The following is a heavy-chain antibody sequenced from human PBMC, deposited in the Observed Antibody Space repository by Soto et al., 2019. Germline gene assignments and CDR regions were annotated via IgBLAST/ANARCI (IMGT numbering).Heavy chain of an antibody. CDR2: ISAYNGNT. D-gene: IGHD2-8*01. J-gene: IGHJ4*02. V-gene: IGHV1-18*04. Sequence: ASVKVSCKASGYTFTSYGISWVRQAPGQGLEWMGWISAYNGNTNYAQRLQGRVTMTTDTSTSTAYMELRSLRSDDTAVYYCARVWYCTNGVCYSFDYWGQGTLVTV. CDR3: ARVWYCTNGVCYSFDY. CDR1: GYTFTSYG.